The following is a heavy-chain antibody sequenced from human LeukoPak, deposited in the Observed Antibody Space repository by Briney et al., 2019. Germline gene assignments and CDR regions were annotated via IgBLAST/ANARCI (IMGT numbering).Heavy chain of an antibody. CDR2: IYPGDSDI. CDR3: ARLGNWNQFDF. D-gene: IGHD1-1*01. CDR1: GYSFTSYW. J-gene: IGHJ4*02. Sequence: RAGESLKISCKGSGYSFTSYWIGWVRQMPGKGLEWMGIIYPGDSDIRYSPSFQGQVTISTDKSINTAYVQWSSLKASDTAMYYCARLGNWNQFDFWGQGTLVTVSS. V-gene: IGHV5-51*01.